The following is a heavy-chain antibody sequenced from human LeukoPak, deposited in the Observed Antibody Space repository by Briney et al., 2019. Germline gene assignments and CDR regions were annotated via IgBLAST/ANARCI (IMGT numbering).Heavy chain of an antibody. CDR2: IYTSGST. V-gene: IGHV4-4*07. CDR3: ARVAGRYYDFWSGYYEGSNWFDP. J-gene: IGHJ5*02. Sequence: SETLSLTCTVSGGSISSYYWSWIRQPAGKGLEWIGRIYTSGSTNYNPSLKSRVTISVDTSKNQFSLKLSSVTAADTAVYYCARVAGRYYDFWSGYYEGSNWFDPWGQGTLVTVSS. CDR1: GGSISSYY. D-gene: IGHD3-3*01.